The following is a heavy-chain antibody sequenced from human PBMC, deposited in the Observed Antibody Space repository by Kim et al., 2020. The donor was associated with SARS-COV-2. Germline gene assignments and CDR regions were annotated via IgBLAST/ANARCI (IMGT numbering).Heavy chain of an antibody. V-gene: IGHV3-9*01. J-gene: IGHJ4*02. D-gene: IGHD6-19*01. CDR3: AKGSSVAAYD. CDR1: GFTFDDYA. Sequence: GGSLRLSCAASGFTFDDYAMHWVRQAPGKGLEWVSGISWNSGRIGYADSVKGRFTISRDNAKNSLYLQMNSLRAEDTALYYCAKGSSVAAYDWGQGTLVIVSS. CDR2: ISWNSGRI.